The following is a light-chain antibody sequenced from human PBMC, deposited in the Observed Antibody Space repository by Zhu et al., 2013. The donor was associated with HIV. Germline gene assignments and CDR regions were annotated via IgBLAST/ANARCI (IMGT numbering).Light chain of an antibody. CDR1: QSLLHSNGYNY. CDR2: LAF. V-gene: IGKV2-28*01. J-gene: IGKJ3*01. CDR3: MQALQTPXT. Sequence: DIVMTQSPLSLPVTPGEPASISCRSSQSLLHSNGYNYFDWYLQKPGQSPQLLIYLAFNRASGVPERFSGGGSGTNFTLKISRVEAEDVGVYYCMQALQTPXTFGPGTKVDIK.